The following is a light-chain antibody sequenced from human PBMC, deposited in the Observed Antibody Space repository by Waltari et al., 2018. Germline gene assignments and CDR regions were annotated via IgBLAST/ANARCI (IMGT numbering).Light chain of an antibody. J-gene: IGLJ1*01. CDR1: SSDVGNFNL. CDR2: EVS. CDR3: CSYAGSRTYV. V-gene: IGLV2-23*02. Sequence: QSALTQPASVSGSPGQSITIPCTGTSSDVGNFNLVSWYQQPPGKVPKLIIYEVSKRPSGVSNHFSGSKSGNTASLTISGLRAEDEADYYCCSYAGSRTYVFGTGTKVTVL.